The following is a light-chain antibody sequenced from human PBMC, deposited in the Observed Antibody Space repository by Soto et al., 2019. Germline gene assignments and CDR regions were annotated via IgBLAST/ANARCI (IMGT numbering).Light chain of an antibody. Sequence: EIVLTQSPGTLSLSPGERATLSCRASQSVSSSYLAWYQQKPGQAPRLLIYGASSRATGIPDRFSGSGSGTDFNLTISRLEPEDFAVYYCLQYGSSPFTFGPWTNVDIK. V-gene: IGKV3-20*01. CDR2: GAS. CDR3: LQYGSSPFT. CDR1: QSVSSSY. J-gene: IGKJ3*01.